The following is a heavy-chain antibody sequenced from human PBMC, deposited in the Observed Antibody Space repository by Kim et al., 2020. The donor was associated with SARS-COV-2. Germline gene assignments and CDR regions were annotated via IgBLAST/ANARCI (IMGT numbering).Heavy chain of an antibody. V-gene: IGHV3-23*01. D-gene: IGHD2-15*01. CDR3: AKCSKDSHTRRVSYFYLDV. Sequence: GGSLRLSCAASGFTFSTFAMSWVRQAPGKGLEWVAGISSYIGGDGTNYAGSVKGRFTISRDNSKNMVLLQMDSLRAEDTAKYYCAKCSKDSHTRRVSYFYLDVWGRGTPVAVSS. CDR2: ISSYIGGDGT. J-gene: IGHJ6*03. CDR1: GFTFSTFA.